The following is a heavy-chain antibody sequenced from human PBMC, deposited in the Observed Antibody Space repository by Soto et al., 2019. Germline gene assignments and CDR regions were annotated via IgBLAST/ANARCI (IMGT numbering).Heavy chain of an antibody. J-gene: IGHJ5*02. CDR2: IAYDGSSK. Sequence: QVQLVESGGGVVQPGMSLRLSCAASGFTFENFGMHWVRQAPGKGLEWVAVIAYDGSSKYYADSVKGRFTISRDNSNNTLYLQMNSLRVEDTAVYYCAKSLDGVPVQEFDPRGQGTLVIVSS. V-gene: IGHV3-30*18. CDR3: AKSLDGVPVQEFDP. D-gene: IGHD3-3*01. CDR1: GFTFENFG.